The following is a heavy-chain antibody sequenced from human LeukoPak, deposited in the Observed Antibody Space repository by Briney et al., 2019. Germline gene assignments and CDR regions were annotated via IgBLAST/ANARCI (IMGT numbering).Heavy chain of an antibody. CDR3: ARKRPLLYYFDY. D-gene: IGHD2-21*02. CDR2: IYYDGST. J-gene: IGHJ4*02. V-gene: IGHV4-59*01. CDR1: GGSIGTNY. Sequence: PSETLSLTCTVSGGSIGTNYWSWIRQPPGKGLEWIGCIYYDGSTDYNPSLKSRVTISEDTSKNRFSLRLTSVTAADTAVYYCARKRPLLYYFDYWGQGTLVTVSS.